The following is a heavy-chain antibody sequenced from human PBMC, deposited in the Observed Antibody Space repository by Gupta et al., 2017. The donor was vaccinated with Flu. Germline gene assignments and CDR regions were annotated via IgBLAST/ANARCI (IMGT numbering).Heavy chain of an antibody. CDR2: VYYTGSA. CDR1: GASVGSNNYY. Sequence: QLHLQASGPGLVKPSETLSLICSVSGASVGSNNYYWDWIRQPPGKGLEWIGSVYYTGSANYNPSLKSRVTMSVDTSKNHFSLKVTSVTAADTAIYYCASYTFVTYYYGSGNFDYWGQGARVTVAS. CDR3: ASYTFVTYYYGSGNFDY. J-gene: IGHJ4*02. V-gene: IGHV4-39*02. D-gene: IGHD3-10*01.